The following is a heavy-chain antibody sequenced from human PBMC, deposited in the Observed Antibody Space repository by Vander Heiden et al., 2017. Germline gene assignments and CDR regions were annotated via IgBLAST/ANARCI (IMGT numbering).Heavy chain of an antibody. J-gene: IGHJ4*02. CDR1: GGTFSSYA. CDR3: ARGEAGNYYFDY. CDR2: IIPIFGTA. V-gene: IGHV1-69*13. D-gene: IGHD2-21*01. Sequence: GSSVKVSCKASGGTFSSYAISWVRQAPGQGLEWMGGIIPIFGTANYAQKFQGRVTITADESTRTAYMEVRRMRSEYTAVYYFARGEAGNYYFDYWGQGTMVTVCS.